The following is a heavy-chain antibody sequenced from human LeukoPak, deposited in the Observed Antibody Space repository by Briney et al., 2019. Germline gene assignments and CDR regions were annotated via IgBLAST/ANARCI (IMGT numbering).Heavy chain of an antibody. D-gene: IGHD6-13*01. CDR3: AKDGIIAAVGLYYFDY. CDR2: ISGSGGST. Sequence: PGGSLRLSCAASGFTFSSYAMSWVRQAPGKGLEWVSAISGSGGSTYYADSVKGRFTISRDNSKNTLYLQMNSLRAEDTAVYYCAKDGIIAAVGLYYFDYWGQGTLVTVSS. J-gene: IGHJ4*02. V-gene: IGHV3-23*01. CDR1: GFTFSSYA.